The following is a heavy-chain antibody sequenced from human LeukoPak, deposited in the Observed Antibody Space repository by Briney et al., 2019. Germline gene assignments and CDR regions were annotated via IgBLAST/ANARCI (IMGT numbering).Heavy chain of an antibody. Sequence: GGSLRLSCAASGFTVSTNYMSWVRQALGKGLEWVSVIYGGGGTSYADSVKGRFTISRDNSKNTLYLQMDSLRAEDTAVYYCARDSPTAAGLFQHWGQGTLVTVSS. D-gene: IGHD6-13*01. CDR3: ARDSPTAAGLFQH. J-gene: IGHJ1*01. CDR1: GFTVSTNY. V-gene: IGHV3-53*01. CDR2: IYGGGGT.